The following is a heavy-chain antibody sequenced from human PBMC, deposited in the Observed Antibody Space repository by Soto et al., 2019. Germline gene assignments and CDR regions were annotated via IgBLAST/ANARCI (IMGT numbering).Heavy chain of an antibody. CDR2: ISFDDSNK. Sequence: GGSLRLSCAASGFNFGNHGMHWVRQARGKGLEWVALISFDDSNKKYADSVKGRFTISRDNSRNMLFLQMNSLRPDDMAVYYCVSTGPDWGQGTQVTVSS. CDR3: VSTGPD. J-gene: IGHJ4*02. CDR1: GFNFGNHG. V-gene: IGHV3-30*03. D-gene: IGHD3-10*01.